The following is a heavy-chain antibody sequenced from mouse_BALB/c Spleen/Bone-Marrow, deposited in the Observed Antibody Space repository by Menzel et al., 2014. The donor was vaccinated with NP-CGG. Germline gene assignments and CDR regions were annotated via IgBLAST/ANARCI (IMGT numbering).Heavy chain of an antibody. CDR1: GFNIKDTY. V-gene: IGHV14-3*02. J-gene: IGHJ1*01. CDR3: ASYRYGWYFDV. Sequence: VQLQQSGAELVEPGASVKLSCTASGFNIKDTYMHWVKQRPEQGLEWIGRIDPANGNTKYDPKFQGKATITADTSSYTAYLQLSSLTSEDTAVYYCASYRYGWYFDVWGAGTTVTVSS. D-gene: IGHD2-14*01. CDR2: IDPANGNT.